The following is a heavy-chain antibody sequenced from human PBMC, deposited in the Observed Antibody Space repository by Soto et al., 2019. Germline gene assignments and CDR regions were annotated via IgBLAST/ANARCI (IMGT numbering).Heavy chain of an antibody. CDR2: IYYSGST. V-gene: IGHV4-30-4*01. CDR3: ARGVLRFLELWEGMDV. J-gene: IGHJ6*02. CDR1: GGSISSGDYY. D-gene: IGHD3-3*01. Sequence: QVQLQESGPGLVKPSQTLSLTCTVSGGSISSGDYYWSWIRQPPGKGLEWIGYIYYSGSTYYNPSLKSRVTISVDTSKNQFSLKLSSVTAADTDVYYCARGVLRFLELWEGMDVWGQGTTVTVSS.